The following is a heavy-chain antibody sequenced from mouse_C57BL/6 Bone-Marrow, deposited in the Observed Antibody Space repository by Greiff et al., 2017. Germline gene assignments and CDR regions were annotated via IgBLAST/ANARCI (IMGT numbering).Heavy chain of an antibody. CDR2: IWRGGST. V-gene: IGHV2-5*01. CDR1: GFSLTSYG. J-gene: IGHJ1*03. CDR3: AKEGIYYEGYFDV. Sequence: VKLMESGPGLVQPSQSLSITCTVSGFSLTSYGVHWVRQSPGKGLEWLGVIWRGGSTDYNAAFMSRLSITKDNYKSQVFFRKNSLQADDTAIYYCAKEGIYYEGYFDVWGTGTTVTVSS. D-gene: IGHD1-1*01.